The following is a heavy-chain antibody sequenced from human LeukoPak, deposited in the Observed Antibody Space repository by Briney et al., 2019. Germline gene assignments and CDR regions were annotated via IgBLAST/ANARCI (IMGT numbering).Heavy chain of an antibody. J-gene: IGHJ4*02. CDR1: GGSFSGYY. D-gene: IGHD3-22*01. CDR3: ARGPSTHYYESIGYYYFDY. Sequence: SETLSLTCAVYGGSFSGYYWTWIRQPPGKGLEWIGEINHSGSTNYNPSLKSRVTISEDTSKTPFSLKLGSVTAADTAVYYCARGPSTHYYESIGYYYFDYWGLGTLVTVSS. V-gene: IGHV4-34*01. CDR2: INHSGST.